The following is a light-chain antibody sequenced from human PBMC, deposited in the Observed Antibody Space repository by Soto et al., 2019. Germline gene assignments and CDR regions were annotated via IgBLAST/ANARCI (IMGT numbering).Light chain of an antibody. V-gene: IGKV3-20*01. CDR1: QSVSSSY. J-gene: IGKJ1*01. Sequence: EIVLTQSPGPLSFSPGARATLSCRASQSVSSSYLAWYQQKPGQAPRLLIYGASSRATGIPDRFRGSGSGTDFTLTISSLEPEDLAVYYCQQYGSSPWTVGRRTKVEIK. CDR2: GAS. CDR3: QQYGSSPWT.